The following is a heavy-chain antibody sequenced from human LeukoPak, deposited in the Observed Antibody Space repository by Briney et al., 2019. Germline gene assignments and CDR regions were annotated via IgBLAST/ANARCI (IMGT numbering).Heavy chain of an antibody. D-gene: IGHD3-22*01. CDR3: ARTDYYDSSGYYDY. V-gene: IGHV1-18*01. Sequence: ASVKVSCKASGYTFTSYGISWVRQAPGQGLEWMGWISAYNGNTNYAQKLQGRVTMTTDTSTSTAYMELRSLRSDDTAVHCCARTDYYDSSGYYDYWGQGTLVTVSS. J-gene: IGHJ4*02. CDR2: ISAYNGNT. CDR1: GYTFTSYG.